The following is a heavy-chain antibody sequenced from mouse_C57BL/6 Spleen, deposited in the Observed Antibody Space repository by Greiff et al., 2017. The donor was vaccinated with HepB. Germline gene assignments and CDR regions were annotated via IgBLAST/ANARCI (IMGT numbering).Heavy chain of an antibody. V-gene: IGHV1-4*01. CDR3: ARWGVVATGDY. D-gene: IGHD1-1*01. CDR2: INPSSGYT. CDR1: GYTFTSYT. Sequence: QVQLQQSGAELARPGASVKMSCKASGYTFTSYTMHWVKQRPGQGLEWIGYINPSSGYTKYNQKFKDKATLTADKSSSTAYMQLSSLTSEDSAVYYCARWGVVATGDYWGQGTSVTVSS. J-gene: IGHJ4*01.